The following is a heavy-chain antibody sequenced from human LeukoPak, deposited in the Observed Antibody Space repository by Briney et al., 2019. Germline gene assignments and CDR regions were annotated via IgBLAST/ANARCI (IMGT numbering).Heavy chain of an antibody. J-gene: IGHJ4*02. CDR3: ARDFDSSSYFDY. CDR2: IYRGGST. Sequence: GGSLRLSCGASGFTFSSNYMRWVRQAPGKGLEWVSVIYRGGSTYYADYVKGRFTISRDNSKNTLYLQMNSLRAEDTAVYYCARDFDSSSYFDYWGQGTLVTVSS. V-gene: IGHV3-53*01. D-gene: IGHD6-13*01. CDR1: GFTFSSNY.